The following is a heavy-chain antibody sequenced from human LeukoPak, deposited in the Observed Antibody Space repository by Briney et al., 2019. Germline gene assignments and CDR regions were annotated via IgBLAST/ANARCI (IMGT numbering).Heavy chain of an antibody. CDR1: GFTFSSYA. D-gene: IGHD6-6*01. Sequence: GGSLRLSCAASGFTFSSYAMHWVRQAPGKGLEWVAVISYDGSNKYYADSVKGRFTISRDNSKNTLYLQMNSLRAEGTAVYYCARDQPRPRYYFDYWGQGTLVTVSS. V-gene: IGHV3-30-3*01. J-gene: IGHJ4*02. CDR2: ISYDGSNK. CDR3: ARDQPRPRYYFDY.